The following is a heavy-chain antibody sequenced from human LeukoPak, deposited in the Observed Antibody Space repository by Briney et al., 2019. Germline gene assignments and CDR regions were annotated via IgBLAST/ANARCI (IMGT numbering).Heavy chain of an antibody. V-gene: IGHV1-46*01. CDR1: GYTFSSYY. CDR2: INPSGGST. D-gene: IGHD2-2*01. CDR3: ASLSSAITGDAFDI. Sequence: ASVKASCKASGYTFSSYYMHWVRQAPGQGLEWMGIINPSGGSTSYAQKFQGRVTMTRDTSTSTVYMELSSLRSEDTAVYYCASLSSAITGDAFDIWGQGTVVTVSS. J-gene: IGHJ3*02.